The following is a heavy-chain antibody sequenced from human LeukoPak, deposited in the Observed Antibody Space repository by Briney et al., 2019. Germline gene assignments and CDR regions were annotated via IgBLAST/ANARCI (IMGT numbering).Heavy chain of an antibody. CDR3: AKATGTLTN. V-gene: IGHV3-23*01. CDR1: GFTFYSYG. D-gene: IGHD1-1*01. CDR2: ISNSDAKT. Sequence: GGTLRLSCAASGFTFYSYGMSWVRQAPGKGLEWVSTISNSDAKTYYADSVKGRFTISRDNSKNTLYLQMNSLTAEDTAIFYCAKATGTLTNWGQGILVTVSS. J-gene: IGHJ4*02.